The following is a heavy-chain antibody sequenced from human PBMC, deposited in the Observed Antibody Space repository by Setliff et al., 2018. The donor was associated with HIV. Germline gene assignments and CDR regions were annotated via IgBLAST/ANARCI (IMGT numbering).Heavy chain of an antibody. V-gene: IGHV3-23*01. Sequence: GGSLRLSCTASAFTFNKYAMAWVRQAPGKGLEWVSAISDTGEYTIYADSVEGRFTISRDNSKNTVYLEMNSLRAEDTAVYYCVKGQLPNCTNGVCYAIDYWGQGTLVTVSS. CDR1: AFTFNKYA. D-gene: IGHD2-8*01. CDR3: VKGQLPNCTNGVCYAIDY. J-gene: IGHJ4*02. CDR2: ISDTGEYT.